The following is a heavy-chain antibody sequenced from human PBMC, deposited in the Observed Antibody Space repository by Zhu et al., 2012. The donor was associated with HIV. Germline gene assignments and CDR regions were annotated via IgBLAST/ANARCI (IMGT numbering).Heavy chain of an antibody. CDR3: ARLYGSGSFDN. CDR2: INTGGST. Sequence: QVQLQESGPGLVKPSETLSLTCTVSGGSISSYYWSWIRQPAGKGLEWIGRINTGGSTNYNPSLKSRVTMSVDSSENQFSLKLNPVTAADTAVYYCARLYGSGSFDNWGQGTLVTVSS. J-gene: IGHJ4*02. V-gene: IGHV4-4*07. D-gene: IGHD3-10*01. CDR1: GGSISSYY.